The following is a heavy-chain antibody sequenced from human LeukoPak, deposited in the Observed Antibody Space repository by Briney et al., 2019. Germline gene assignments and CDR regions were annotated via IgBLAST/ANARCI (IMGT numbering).Heavy chain of an antibody. D-gene: IGHD3-3*01. V-gene: IGHV4-39*01. CDR1: VGSISSSSYY. CDR2: IYYSGST. CDR3: ARHRWRDYYYYYYMDV. Sequence: SETLSLTCTVPVGSISSSSYYWGWIRQPPGKGLEWIGSIYYSGSTYYNPSLKSRVTISVDTSKNQFSLKLSSVTAADTAVYYCARHRWRDYYYYYYMDVWGKGTTVTVSS. J-gene: IGHJ6*03.